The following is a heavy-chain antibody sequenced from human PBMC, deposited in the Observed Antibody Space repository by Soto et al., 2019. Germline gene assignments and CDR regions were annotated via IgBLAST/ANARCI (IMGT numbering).Heavy chain of an antibody. CDR3: AQGRYPTIARPLAQ. CDR1: GFTFDDYA. CDR2: ISWDSGTL. V-gene: IGHV3-9*01. D-gene: IGHD2-21*01. Sequence: EVQLVESGGGLVQPGRSLRLSCAASGFTFDDYAMHWVRQVPGKGLEWISGISWDSGTLGYADSVKGRFIISRDDAKKSLILQMHSLRGEDTALDYCAQGRYPTIARPLAQWRQGTRVNAPS. J-gene: IGHJ4*02.